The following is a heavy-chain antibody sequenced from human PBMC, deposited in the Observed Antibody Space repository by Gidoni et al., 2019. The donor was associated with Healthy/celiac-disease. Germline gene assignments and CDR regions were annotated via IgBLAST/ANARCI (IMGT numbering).Heavy chain of an antibody. Sequence: QVQLVESGGGVVQPGRSLRLSCAASGFTFSSYGMHWVRQAPGKGLEWVAVIWYDGSNKYYADSVKGRFTISRDNSKNTLYLQMNSLRAEDTAVYYCARDLGCSSTSCYKVGVAFDIWGQGTMVTVSS. D-gene: IGHD2-2*02. CDR1: GFTFSSYG. CDR3: ARDLGCSSTSCYKVGVAFDI. J-gene: IGHJ3*02. V-gene: IGHV3-33*08. CDR2: IWYDGSNK.